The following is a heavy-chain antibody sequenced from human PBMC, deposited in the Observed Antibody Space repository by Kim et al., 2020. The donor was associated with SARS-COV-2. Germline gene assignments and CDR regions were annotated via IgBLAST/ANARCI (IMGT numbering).Heavy chain of an antibody. Sequence: TAYADSVKGRFTVSRDNAKNTLYLQMNRLRADDTAVYYCTRAKAATNAFDSWGQGILVTVSS. CDR3: TRAKAATNAFDS. J-gene: IGHJ4*02. V-gene: IGHV3-74*03. CDR2: T. D-gene: IGHD2-15*01.